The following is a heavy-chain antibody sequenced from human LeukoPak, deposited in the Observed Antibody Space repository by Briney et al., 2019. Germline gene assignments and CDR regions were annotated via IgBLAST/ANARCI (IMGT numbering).Heavy chain of an antibody. J-gene: IGHJ6*03. CDR3: ARQDNYYYYMDI. CDR2: IYTSGST. Sequence: SETLSLTCTVSVGSISGYYWSWIRQPAGKGLGWIGRIYTSGSTNYNPSLKSRVTISVDESKNQFSLKLISVTAADTAVYYCARQDNYYYYMDIWNKGTTVTVSS. V-gene: IGHV4-4*07. CDR1: VGSISGYY.